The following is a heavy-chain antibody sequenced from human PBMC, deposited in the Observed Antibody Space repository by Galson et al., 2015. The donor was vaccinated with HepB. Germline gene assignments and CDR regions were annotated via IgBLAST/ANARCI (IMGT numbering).Heavy chain of an antibody. Sequence: SLRLSCAVSDFTVSNNYMSWVRQAPGKGLEWVSTIYSDGTTHYTDSVKGRFTISRDNSKNTLYLQMNSLRAEDTAIYYCTKMGYSNFENNYFDPWGQGTPVTVSS. CDR1: DFTVSNNY. V-gene: IGHV3-53*01. D-gene: IGHD4-11*01. J-gene: IGHJ5*02. CDR3: TKMGYSNFENNYFDP. CDR2: IYSDGTT.